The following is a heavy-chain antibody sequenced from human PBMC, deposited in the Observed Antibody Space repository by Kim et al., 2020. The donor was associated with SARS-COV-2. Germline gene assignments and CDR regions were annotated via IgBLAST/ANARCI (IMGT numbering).Heavy chain of an antibody. Sequence: PSLKGRVTISVDTSKNQFSLKLSSVTAADTAVYYCARERGYSSPYYYMDVWGKGTTVTVSS. V-gene: IGHV4-34*01. CDR3: ARERGYSSPYYYMDV. D-gene: IGHD5-18*01. J-gene: IGHJ6*03.